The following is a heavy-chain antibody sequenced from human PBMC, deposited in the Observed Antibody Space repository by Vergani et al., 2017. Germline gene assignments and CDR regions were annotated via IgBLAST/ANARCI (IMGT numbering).Heavy chain of an antibody. V-gene: IGHV4-34*01. CDR2: INHSGST. CDR3: ARDQTYGSGSSGACDI. Sequence: QVQLQQWGAGLLKPSETLSLTCAVYGGSFSGYYWSWIRQPPGKGLEWIGEINHSGSTNYNPSLKSRVTISVDTSKNQFSLKLSSVTAADTAVYYCARDQTYGSGSSGACDIWGQGTMVTVSS. J-gene: IGHJ3*02. CDR1: GGSFSGYY. D-gene: IGHD3-10*01.